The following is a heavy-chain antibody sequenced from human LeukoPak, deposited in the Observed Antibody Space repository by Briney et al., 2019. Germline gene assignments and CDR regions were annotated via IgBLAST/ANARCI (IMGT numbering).Heavy chain of an antibody. D-gene: IGHD5-18*01. CDR1: GGSISSSSYY. J-gene: IGHJ5*02. CDR3: ARSPRGYSYGYNWFDP. V-gene: IGHV4-39*01. CDR2: IYYSGST. Sequence: NPSETLSLTCTVSGGSISSSSYYWGWIRQPPGKGLEWIGSIYYSGSTYYNPSLKSRVTISVDTSKNQFSLKLSSVTAADTAVYYCARSPRGYSYGYNWFDPWGQGTLVTVSS.